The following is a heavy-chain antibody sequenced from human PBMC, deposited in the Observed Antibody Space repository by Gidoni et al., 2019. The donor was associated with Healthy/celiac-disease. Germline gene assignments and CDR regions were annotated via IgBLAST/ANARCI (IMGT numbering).Heavy chain of an antibody. CDR2: IKSKTDGGTT. CDR1: GFTFSNAW. D-gene: IGHD4-17*01. Sequence: EVQLVEYGGGLVKPGGSLRLSCAAYGFTFSNAWMSWVRQAPGKGLEWVGRIKSKTDGGTTDYAAPVKGRFTTSRDDSKNTLYLQMNSLKTEDTAVYYCTTDASTVTAPLDYWGQGTLVTVSS. J-gene: IGHJ4*02. V-gene: IGHV3-15*01. CDR3: TTDASTVTAPLDY.